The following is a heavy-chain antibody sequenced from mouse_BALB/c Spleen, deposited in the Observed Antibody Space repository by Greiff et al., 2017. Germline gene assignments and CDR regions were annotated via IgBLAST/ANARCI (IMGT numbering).Heavy chain of an antibody. CDR1: GFAFSSYD. V-gene: IGHV5-12-1*01. Sequence: EVQLVESGGGLVKPGGSLKLSCAASGFAFSSYDMSWVRQTPEKRLEWVAYISSGGGSTYYPDTVKGRFTISRDNAKNTLYLQMSSLKSEDTAMYYCARHGGLGRFAYWGQGTLVTVSA. D-gene: IGHD3-1*01. CDR2: ISSGGGST. CDR3: ARHGGLGRFAY. J-gene: IGHJ3*01.